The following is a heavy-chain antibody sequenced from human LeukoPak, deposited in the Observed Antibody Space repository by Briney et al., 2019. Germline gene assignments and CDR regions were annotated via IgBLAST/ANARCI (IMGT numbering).Heavy chain of an antibody. CDR1: GGSISSGFYY. J-gene: IGHJ4*02. V-gene: IGHV4-61*02. D-gene: IGHD3-16*01. Sequence: PSESLSLTCTVSGGSISSGFYYWSWIRQPAGKGLEWIGRIYTSGSTNYNPSLKSRISISVDTSKNQFSLKLTSVTAADTAVYYCAREHPRGEVDDFDYWGQGTLVTVSS. CDR3: AREHPRGEVDDFDY. CDR2: IYTSGST.